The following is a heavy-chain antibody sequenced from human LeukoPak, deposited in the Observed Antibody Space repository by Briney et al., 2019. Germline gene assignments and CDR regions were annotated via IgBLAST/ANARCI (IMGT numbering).Heavy chain of an antibody. Sequence: TSVKVSCKASGYTFTSYYMHWVRQAPGQGLEWMGIINPSGGSTSYAQKFQGRVTMTRDMSTSTVYMELSSLRSEDTAVYYCARHGSSYYYMDVWGKGTTVTVSS. D-gene: IGHD6-13*01. CDR1: GYTFTSYY. CDR3: ARHGSSYYYMDV. CDR2: INPSGGST. V-gene: IGHV1-46*01. J-gene: IGHJ6*03.